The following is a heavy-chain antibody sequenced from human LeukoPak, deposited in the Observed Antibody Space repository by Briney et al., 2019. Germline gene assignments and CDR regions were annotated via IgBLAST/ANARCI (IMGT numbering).Heavy chain of an antibody. Sequence: GGSLRLSCAASGFTFSSDLMSWVRQAPGKGLEWVANIKQDGSEKYYVDSVKGRFTISRDNAKNSLFLQMNSLRAEDTAVFFCARGYDSSGYLPSYWGQGTLVTVSS. CDR3: ARGYDSSGYLPSY. J-gene: IGHJ4*02. D-gene: IGHD3-22*01. CDR2: IKQDGSEK. CDR1: GFTFSSDL. V-gene: IGHV3-7*04.